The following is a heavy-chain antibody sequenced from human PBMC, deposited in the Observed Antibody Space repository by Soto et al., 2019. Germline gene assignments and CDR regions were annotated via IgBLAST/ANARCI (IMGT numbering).Heavy chain of an antibody. J-gene: IGHJ4*02. D-gene: IGHD6-19*01. CDR3: AKGGGSYTTGWYNDY. V-gene: IGHV4-4*08. CDR2: IWSSGST. CDR1: GVSLSNSY. Sequence: QVQLQESGPGLVKPSETMSLTCNVSGVSLSNSYCSWARQPPGKGLEWIGHIWSSGSTNYNPSLRSQVTLSVDTSKNQVALQLSSVTATDTAVYYCAKGGGSYTTGWYNDYWGQGTLVTVSS.